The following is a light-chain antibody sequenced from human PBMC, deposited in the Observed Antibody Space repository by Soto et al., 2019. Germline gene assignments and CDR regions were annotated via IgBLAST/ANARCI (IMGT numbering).Light chain of an antibody. CDR2: EVS. V-gene: IGLV2-14*01. Sequence: LTQPASVSGSPGQSITISCTGTSSDVGNNNYVSWYQQHSGKAPKLMIFEVSDRPSGISNRFSGSKSGNTASLTISGLQSEDEADYYCSSYATSNTLVFGTGTKVTVL. CDR1: SSDVGNNNY. CDR3: SSYATSNTLV. J-gene: IGLJ1*01.